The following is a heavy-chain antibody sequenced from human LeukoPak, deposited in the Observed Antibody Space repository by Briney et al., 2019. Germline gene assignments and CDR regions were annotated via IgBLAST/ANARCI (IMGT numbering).Heavy chain of an antibody. V-gene: IGHV3-21*01. CDR2: ISSSSTYI. Sequence: PGGSLRLSCAASGFTFSSYSMNWVRQAPGKGLEWVSSISSSSTYIHSADSVKGRFTISRDNAKNSLYLQMNSLRAEDASVYYCARSYDSLVGRFDYWGQGTLVIVSS. CDR3: ARSYDSLVGRFDY. D-gene: IGHD5-12*01. J-gene: IGHJ4*02. CDR1: GFTFSSYS.